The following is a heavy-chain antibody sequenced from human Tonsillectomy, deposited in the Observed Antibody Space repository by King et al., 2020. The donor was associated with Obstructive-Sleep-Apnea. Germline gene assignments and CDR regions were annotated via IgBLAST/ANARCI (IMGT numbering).Heavy chain of an antibody. Sequence: VQLVESGGGVVQPGRSLRLSCVASGFTFSSYGIHWVREAPGKRLEWVAVGSDDGSNKYYAHSVKGRFTLSRDNSKNTLYLQMNSLRAEDTAVYYCAKDSGIAVADTYFYGMDVWGQGTTVTVSS. CDR1: GFTFSSYG. J-gene: IGHJ6*02. CDR3: AKDSGIAVADTYFYGMDV. V-gene: IGHV3-30*18. CDR2: GSDDGSNK. D-gene: IGHD6-19*01.